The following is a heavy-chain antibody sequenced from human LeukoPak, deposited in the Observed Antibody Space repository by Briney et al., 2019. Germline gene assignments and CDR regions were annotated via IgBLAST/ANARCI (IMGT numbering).Heavy chain of an antibody. CDR2: ISSNGGST. CDR1: GFTFSSYA. V-gene: IGHV3-64*01. CDR3: ARDGEGFDY. J-gene: IGHJ4*02. Sequence: GGSLRLSCAASGFTFSSYAMHWVRQAPGKGLEYVSAISSNGGSTYYANSVKGRFTISRDNSKNTLYLQMGSPRAEDMAVYYCARDGEGFDYWGQGTLVTVSS.